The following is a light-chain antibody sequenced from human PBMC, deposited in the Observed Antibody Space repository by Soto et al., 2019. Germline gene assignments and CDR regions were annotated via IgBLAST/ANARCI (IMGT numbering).Light chain of an antibody. V-gene: IGLV2-8*01. CDR1: SSDIGGYNF. CDR2: EVS. J-gene: IGLJ2*01. Sequence: QSALTQPPSASGSPGQSVAISCTGTSSDIGGYNFVSWYQQHPGKAPKVLIYEVSKRASGVPDRFSGSKSGNTASLTVTGLQAEDVADYYCSSYARSNNVLFGGGTKVTVL. CDR3: SSYARSNNVL.